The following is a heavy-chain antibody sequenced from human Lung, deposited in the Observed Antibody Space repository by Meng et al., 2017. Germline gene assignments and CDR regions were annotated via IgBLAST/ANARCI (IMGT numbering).Heavy chain of an antibody. Sequence: VPWVGSGGGLVPPGGSLRLSCAASGFTFTDHWMHWVRQGPGKGLVWVSRINRDGTKPTYADSVKGRFTISRDNAKNTLYLQMNNLRAEDTAFYYCTNDRLNHWGQGALVTVSS. D-gene: IGHD1-1*01. CDR2: INRDGTKP. CDR3: TNDRLNH. V-gene: IGHV3-74*01. J-gene: IGHJ1*01. CDR1: GFTFTDHW.